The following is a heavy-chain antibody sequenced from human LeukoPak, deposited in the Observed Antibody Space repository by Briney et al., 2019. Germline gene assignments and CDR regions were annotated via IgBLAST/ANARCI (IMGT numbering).Heavy chain of an antibody. CDR1: GFTFSSYA. Sequence: GGSLRLSCAASGFTFSSYAMSWVRQAPGKGLEWVSAISGSGGSTYYADSVKGRFTISRDNSKNMLYLQMNSLRAEDTAVYYCAKRYCSSTSCYDDYWGQGTLVTVSS. D-gene: IGHD2-2*01. CDR3: AKRYCSSTSCYDDY. CDR2: ISGSGGST. V-gene: IGHV3-23*01. J-gene: IGHJ4*02.